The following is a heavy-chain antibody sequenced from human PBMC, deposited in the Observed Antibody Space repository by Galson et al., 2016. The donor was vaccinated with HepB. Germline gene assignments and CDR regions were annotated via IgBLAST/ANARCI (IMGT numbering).Heavy chain of an antibody. J-gene: IGHJ1*01. CDR1: GFIFKDYA. CDR2: ISWNSGSM. D-gene: IGHD1-26*01. CDR3: AQDKASISVGATNFQH. Sequence: SLRLSCAASGFIFKDYAMHWVRQAPGKGLEWVSSISWNSGSMGYADSVKGRFTISRDNAKNSLYLQMNSLRAEDTAFYYCAQDKASISVGATNFQHWGQGTLVTVSS. V-gene: IGHV3-9*01.